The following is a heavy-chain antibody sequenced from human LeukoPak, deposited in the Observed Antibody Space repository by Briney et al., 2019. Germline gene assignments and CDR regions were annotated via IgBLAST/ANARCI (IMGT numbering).Heavy chain of an antibody. CDR2: IIPIFGTA. CDR3: ASSRGTPKGSYFDY. CDR1: GGTFSSYA. D-gene: IGHD1-26*01. J-gene: IGHJ4*02. V-gene: IGHV1-69*05. Sequence: GASVKVSCKASGGTFSSYAISWVRQAPGQGLEWMGGIIPIFGTANYAQKFQGRVTITTDESTSTAYMELSSLRSEDTAVYYCASSRGTPKGSYFDYWGQGTLVTVSS.